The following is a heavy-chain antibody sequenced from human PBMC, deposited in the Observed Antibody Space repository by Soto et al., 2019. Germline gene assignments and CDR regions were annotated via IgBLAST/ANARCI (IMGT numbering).Heavy chain of an antibody. V-gene: IGHV4-31*03. J-gene: IGHJ4*02. CDR3: ARGFVSSGLFDY. D-gene: IGHD3-22*01. Sequence: QVQLQESGPGLVKPSQTLSLTCTVSGGSISSGGYYWSWIRQRPGKGLEWIGYIYYSGSTYYNPSLKSRVTISVDTSKHHGSLKLSSVTAADTAVYYCARGFVSSGLFDYWGQGTLVTVSS. CDR2: IYYSGST. CDR1: GGSISSGGYY.